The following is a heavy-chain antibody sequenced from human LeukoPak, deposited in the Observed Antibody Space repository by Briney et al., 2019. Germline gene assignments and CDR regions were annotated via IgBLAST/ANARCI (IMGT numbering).Heavy chain of an antibody. J-gene: IGHJ4*02. V-gene: IGHV3-66*01. CDR2: IYSGGTT. D-gene: IGHD6-13*01. CDR3: ARDRGGSRSDC. CDR1: GFTVSSNY. Sequence: GGSLRLSCAASGFTVSSNYMSWVRQAPGKGLEWVSVIYSGGTTYYADSVKGRFTISRDNSKNTLYLQMNSLRAEDTAVYYRARDRGGSRSDCWGQGTLVTVSS.